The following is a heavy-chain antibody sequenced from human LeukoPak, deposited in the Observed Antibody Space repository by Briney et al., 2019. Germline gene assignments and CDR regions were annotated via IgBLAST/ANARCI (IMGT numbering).Heavy chain of an antibody. D-gene: IGHD2-2*02. CDR3: ARDLLGYCSSTSCYSYYYYGMDV. J-gene: IGHJ6*02. V-gene: IGHV3-30-3*01. CDR1: GFTFSSYA. Sequence: GGSLRLSCAASGFTFSSYAMHWVRQAPGNGLEWVAVISYDGSNKYYADSVKGRFTISRDNSKNTLYLQMNSLRAEDTAVYYCARDLLGYCSSTSCYSYYYYGMDVWGQGTTVTVSS. CDR2: ISYDGSNK.